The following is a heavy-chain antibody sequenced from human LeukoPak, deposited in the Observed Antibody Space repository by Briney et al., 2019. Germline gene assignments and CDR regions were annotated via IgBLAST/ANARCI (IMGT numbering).Heavy chain of an antibody. Sequence: SETLSLTCTVSGGSISSSSYYWGWLRQPPGKGLEWIGGIYYSGSTYYNPSLKSRVTISVDTSKNQFSLKLSSVTAADTAVYYCARDSNSGSRPYYYYYYGMDVWGQGTTVTVSS. CDR3: ARDSNSGSRPYYYYYYGMDV. V-gene: IGHV4-39*07. D-gene: IGHD1-26*01. CDR2: IYYSGST. J-gene: IGHJ6*02. CDR1: GGSISSSSYY.